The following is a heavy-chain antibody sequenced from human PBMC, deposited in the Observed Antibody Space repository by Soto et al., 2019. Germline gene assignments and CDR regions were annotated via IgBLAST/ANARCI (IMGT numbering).Heavy chain of an antibody. Sequence: PGGSLRLSCAASGFTFSSYAMSWVRQAPGKGLEWVSAISGSGGSTYYADSVKGRFTISRDNSKNTLYLQMNSLRAEDTAVYYCARAMVRGPPQGRWWAYWGQGTLVTVSS. CDR3: ARAMVRGPPQGRWWAY. CDR1: GFTFSSYA. CDR2: ISGSGGST. V-gene: IGHV3-23*01. D-gene: IGHD3-10*01. J-gene: IGHJ4*02.